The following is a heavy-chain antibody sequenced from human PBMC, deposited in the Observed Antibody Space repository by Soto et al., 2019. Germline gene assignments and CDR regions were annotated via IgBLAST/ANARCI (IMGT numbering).Heavy chain of an antibody. Sequence: QVQLVQSGAEVKKPGSSVKVSCKASGGTFSSYAISWVRQAPGQGLEWMGGIIPIFGTANYAQKFQGRVTITADESTSTAYMELSSLRSEDTAMYYCAREDLDIVVVVAANHYYYGMDVWGQGTTVTVSS. CDR1: GGTFSSYA. D-gene: IGHD2-15*01. CDR2: IIPIFGTA. CDR3: AREDLDIVVVVAANHYYYGMDV. V-gene: IGHV1-69*01. J-gene: IGHJ6*02.